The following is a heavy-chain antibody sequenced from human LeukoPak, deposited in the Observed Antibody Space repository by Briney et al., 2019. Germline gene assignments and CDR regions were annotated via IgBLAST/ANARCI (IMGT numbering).Heavy chain of an antibody. Sequence: GGSLRLSCAASGFDFSFTWMSWVRQAPGKGLELVGRIKSKTNGGTIDYAAPVRGRFTISRDDTENMVFLQMSSLKIEDTAVYYCTRESGYKTSRQRGFDSWGQGILVTVSS. CDR3: TRESGYKTSRQRGFDS. V-gene: IGHV3-15*01. CDR2: IKSKTNGGTI. CDR1: GFDFSFTW. J-gene: IGHJ4*02. D-gene: IGHD5-12*01.